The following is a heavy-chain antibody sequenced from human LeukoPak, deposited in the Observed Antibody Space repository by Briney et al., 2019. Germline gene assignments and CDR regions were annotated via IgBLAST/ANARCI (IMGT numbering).Heavy chain of an antibody. CDR1: GFTFSSYA. D-gene: IGHD6-13*01. CDR2: ISYDGSNK. V-gene: IGHV3-30-3*01. J-gene: IGHJ3*02. CDR3: AKDQVWAAAGPDAFDI. Sequence: PGRSLRLSCAASGFTFSSYAMHWVRQAPGKGLEWVAVISYDGSNKYYADSVKGRFTISRDNSKNTLYLQMNSLRAEDTAVYYCAKDQVWAAAGPDAFDIWGQGTMVTVSS.